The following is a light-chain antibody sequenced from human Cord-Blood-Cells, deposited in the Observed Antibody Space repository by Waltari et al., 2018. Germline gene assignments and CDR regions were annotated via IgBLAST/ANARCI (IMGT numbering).Light chain of an antibody. Sequence: DIVMTQSPLSLPVTPGEPASISCRSSQSLLHSNGYNYLDRYLQKPGQSPQLLIYLGSNRASGVPDRFGGSGSGTDFTLKISRVEAEDVGVYYCMQALQTTWTFGQGTKVEIK. CDR3: MQALQTTWT. CDR1: QSLLHSNGYNY. CDR2: LGS. V-gene: IGKV2-28*01. J-gene: IGKJ1*01.